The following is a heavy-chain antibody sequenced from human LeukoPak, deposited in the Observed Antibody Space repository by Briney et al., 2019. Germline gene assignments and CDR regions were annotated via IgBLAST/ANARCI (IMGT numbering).Heavy chain of an antibody. V-gene: IGHV1-46*01. CDR3: KHGMDV. J-gene: IGHJ6*02. CDR1: GYTFTSYY. Sequence: ASVKVSCKASGYTFTSYYMHWVRQAPGQGLEWMEIINPSGGSTSYAQKFQGRVTMTRDTSTSTVYYCARDVYYGSGSYYNGKHGMDVWGQGTTVTVSS. D-gene: IGHD3-10*01. CDR2: INPSGGST.